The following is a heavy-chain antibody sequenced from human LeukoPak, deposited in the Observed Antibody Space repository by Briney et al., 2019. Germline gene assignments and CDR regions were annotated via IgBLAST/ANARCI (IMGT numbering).Heavy chain of an antibody. D-gene: IGHD6-13*01. CDR1: GGSISSSSYY. V-gene: IGHV4-39*01. CDR3: ARVAAGIGFFQH. J-gene: IGHJ1*01. Sequence: SETLSLTCTVSGGSISSSSYYWGWIRQPPGKGLEWIGSIYYSGSTYYNPSPKSRVTISVDTSKNQLSLKLSSVTAADTAVYYCARVAAGIGFFQHWGQGTLVTVSS. CDR2: IYYSGST.